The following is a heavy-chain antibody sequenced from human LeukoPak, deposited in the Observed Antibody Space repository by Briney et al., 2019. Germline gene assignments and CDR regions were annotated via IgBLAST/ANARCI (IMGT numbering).Heavy chain of an antibody. J-gene: IGHJ4*02. Sequence: GASVKVSCKASGYTFTSYAMHWVRQAPGQRLEWMGWINAGNGNTKYSQEFQGRVTITRDTSASTAYMELSSLRSEDTAVYYCAREHPLGELVLSLTYFDYWGQGTRVTVSS. D-gene: IGHD3-16*01. CDR2: INAGNGNT. V-gene: IGHV1-3*03. CDR1: GYTFTSYA. CDR3: AREHPLGELVLSLTYFDY.